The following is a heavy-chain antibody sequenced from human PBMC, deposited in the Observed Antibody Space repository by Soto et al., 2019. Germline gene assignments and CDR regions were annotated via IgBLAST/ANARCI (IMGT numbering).Heavy chain of an antibody. CDR1: GGSVRSGSYY. J-gene: IGHJ5*02. CDR2: IYYSGST. CDR3: ARASITISGVVIMGNWFDP. D-gene: IGHD3-3*01. V-gene: IGHV4-61*01. Sequence: SETLSLTCTVSGGSVRSGSYYWSWIRQPPGKGLEWIGYIYYSGSTNYKPSLKSRVTISVDTSKNQFSLKLSSVTAADTAVYYCARASITISGVVIMGNWFDPWGQGTLVTVSS.